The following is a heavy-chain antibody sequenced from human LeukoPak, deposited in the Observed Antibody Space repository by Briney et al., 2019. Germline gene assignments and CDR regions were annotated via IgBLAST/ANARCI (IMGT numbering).Heavy chain of an antibody. CDR3: AKLYCSGGSCYSVDY. V-gene: IGHV3-30*18. Sequence: LSLTCTVSGGSISSYYWSWVRQAPGKGLEWVAVISYDGINKYYADSVKGRFTISRDNSKNTLYLQMNSLRAEDTAVYYCAKLYCSGGSCYSVDYWGQGTLVTVSS. CDR2: ISYDGINK. D-gene: IGHD2-15*01. J-gene: IGHJ4*02. CDR1: GGSISSYY.